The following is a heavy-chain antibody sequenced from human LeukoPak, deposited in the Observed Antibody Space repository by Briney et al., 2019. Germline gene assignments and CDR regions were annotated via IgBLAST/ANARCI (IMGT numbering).Heavy chain of an antibody. CDR2: VYYSWSA. CDR1: GGSISSYY. V-gene: IGHV4-59*13. CDR3: AREPTATTAFDI. J-gene: IGHJ3*02. Sequence: PSETLSLTCTVSGGSISSYYWNWIRQPPGKGLEWIGYVYYSWSANYNPSLKSRVTISVATSKNQFSLKLSSVTAADTAVYYCAREPTATTAFDIWGQGTMVTVSS. D-gene: IGHD4-17*01.